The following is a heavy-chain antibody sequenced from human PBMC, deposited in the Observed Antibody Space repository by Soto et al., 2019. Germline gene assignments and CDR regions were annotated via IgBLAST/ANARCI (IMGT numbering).Heavy chain of an antibody. CDR2: ISYDGSNK. V-gene: IGHV3-30-3*01. Sequence: VQLVESGGGLVKPGGSLRLSCAASGFTFSSYAMHWVRQAPGKGLEWVAVISYDGSNKYYADSVKGRFTISRDNSKNTLYLQMNSLRAEDTAVYYCARDKGRYYYDSSGYHDYWGQGTLVTVSS. CDR1: GFTFSSYA. J-gene: IGHJ4*02. CDR3: ARDKGRYYYDSSGYHDY. D-gene: IGHD3-22*01.